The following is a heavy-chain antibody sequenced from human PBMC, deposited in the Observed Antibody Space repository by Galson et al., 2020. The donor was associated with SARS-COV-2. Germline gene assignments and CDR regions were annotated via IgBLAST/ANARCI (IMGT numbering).Heavy chain of an antibody. CDR1: GGDIRSSRYI. CDR2: IYHSGSA. Sequence: SETLSLTCTVSGGDIRSSRYIWAWIRQSPEKGLERIGYIYHSGSAYYAPSLQRRVSIFVEPTKNRFSLRLTSVTAADTAVYDCARPAVSPWGFNFWGKGILVTVSS. J-gene: IGHJ4*02. V-gene: IGHV4-39*01. CDR3: ARPAVSPWGFNF. D-gene: IGHD7-27*01.